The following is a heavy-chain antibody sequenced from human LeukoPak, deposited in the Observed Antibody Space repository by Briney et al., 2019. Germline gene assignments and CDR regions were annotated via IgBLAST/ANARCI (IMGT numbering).Heavy chain of an antibody. D-gene: IGHD2-2*01. J-gene: IGHJ4*02. CDR2: IYNGDKT. CDR3: ARDWGIVVVPAAHMAGY. Sequence: GGSLRLSCAASGFVVSNYYMSWVRQAPGKGLEWVSVIYNGDKTEYAQSVKARFTISMDSSKNTLHLHMSNLRIEDTAIYYCARDWGIVVVPAAHMAGYWGQGTLVTVSS. V-gene: IGHV3-66*01. CDR1: GFVVSNYY.